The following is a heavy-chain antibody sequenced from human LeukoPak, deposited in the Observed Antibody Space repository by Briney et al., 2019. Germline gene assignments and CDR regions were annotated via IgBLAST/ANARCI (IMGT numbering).Heavy chain of an antibody. V-gene: IGHV3-74*01. CDR2: INPDGSST. Sequence: GGSLRLSCAASGFTFSTYWTHWVRQAPGKGLVWVSRINPDGSSTSYADSVKGRFTISRDNAKNTLYLQMNSLRAEDTGVFYCARGRYCTSASGYLDYWGQGPLVTVPS. D-gene: IGHD2-2*01. CDR1: GFTFSTYW. CDR3: ARGRYCTSASGYLDY. J-gene: IGHJ4*02.